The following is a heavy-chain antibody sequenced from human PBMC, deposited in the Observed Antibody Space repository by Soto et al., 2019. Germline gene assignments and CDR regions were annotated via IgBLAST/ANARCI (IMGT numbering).Heavy chain of an antibody. CDR3: ARGRTVVKDYYYYGMDV. J-gene: IGHJ6*02. Sequence: GGSLRLSCAASGFTVSSNYMSWVRQAPGKGLEWVSVIYSGGSTYYADSVKGRFTISRDNSKNTLYLQMNSLRAEDTAVYYCARGRTVVKDYYYYGMDVWGQGTTVTVYS. CDR1: GFTVSSNY. CDR2: IYSGGST. D-gene: IGHD2-21*01. V-gene: IGHV3-53*01.